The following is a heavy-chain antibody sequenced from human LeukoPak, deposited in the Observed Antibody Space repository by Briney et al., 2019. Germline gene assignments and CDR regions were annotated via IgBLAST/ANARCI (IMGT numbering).Heavy chain of an antibody. V-gene: IGHV1-69*01. J-gene: IGHJ5*02. CDR2: IIPIFGTA. CDR1: GGTFSSYA. CDR3: ARDMTTVTIGWFDP. Sequence: RASVKVSCKASGGTFSSYAISWVRQAPGQGLEWMGGIIPIFGTANYAQKFQGRVTITADESTSTAYMELSSLRSEDTAVYYCARDMTTVTIGWFDPWGQGTLVTVSS. D-gene: IGHD4-17*01.